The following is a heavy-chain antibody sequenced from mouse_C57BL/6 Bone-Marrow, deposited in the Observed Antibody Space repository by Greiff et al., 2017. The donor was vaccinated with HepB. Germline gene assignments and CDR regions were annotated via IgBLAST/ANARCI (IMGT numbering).Heavy chain of an antibody. CDR1: EYEFPSHD. J-gene: IGHJ1*03. CDR3: ARTGYSNYWYFDV. Sequence: GKVVESGGGLVQPGESLKLSCESNEYEFPSHDMSWVRKTPEKRLELVAAINSDGGSTYYPDTMERRFIISRDNTKKTLYLQMSSLRSEDTALYYCARTGYSNYWYFDVWGTGTTVTVSS. CDR2: INSDGGST. D-gene: IGHD2-5*01. V-gene: IGHV5-2*03.